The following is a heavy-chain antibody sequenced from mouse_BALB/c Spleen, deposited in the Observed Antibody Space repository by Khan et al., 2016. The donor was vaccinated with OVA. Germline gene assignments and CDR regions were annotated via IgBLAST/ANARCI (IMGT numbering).Heavy chain of an antibody. CDR3: ARSEYDGNWYFDD. J-gene: IGHJ1*01. CDR1: GYSITSDYA. CDR2: ISYSGST. Sequence: EVQLQESGPGLVKPSQSLSLTCTVTGYSITSDYAWNWVRQFPGNKLEWMGYISYSGSTSCNPSLKGRISITRDTSKNQFFLQLNSVTTEDTATYYCARSEYDGNWYFDDWGAGTTVTVSS. D-gene: IGHD2-1*01. V-gene: IGHV3-2*02.